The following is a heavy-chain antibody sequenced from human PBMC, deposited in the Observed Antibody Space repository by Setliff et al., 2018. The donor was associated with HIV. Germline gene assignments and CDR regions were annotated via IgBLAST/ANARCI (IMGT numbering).Heavy chain of an antibody. CDR3: ARHGLLWFGAGYNWFDP. J-gene: IGHJ5*02. CDR1: GGSISSSSYY. CDR2: IYYSGST. D-gene: IGHD3-10*01. V-gene: IGHV4-39*01. Sequence: SETLSLTCTVSGGSISSSSYYWGWIRQPPGKGLEWIGSIYYSGSTYYNPSLKSRVTISVDTSKNQFSLKLSSATAADTAVYYCARHGLLWFGAGYNWFDPWGQGTLVTVSS.